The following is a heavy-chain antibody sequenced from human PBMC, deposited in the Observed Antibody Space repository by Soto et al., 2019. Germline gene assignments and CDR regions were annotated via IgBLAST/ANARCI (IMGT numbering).Heavy chain of an antibody. Sequence: GGSLRLSCAASGFTFSSYAMTWVRQAPGTGLEWVSAITGSGGYTNYADSVKGRFTISRDNSKNTLYLQMNSLRAEYTAVYYCARDSGYSYGPLDYWGQGTLVTVSS. J-gene: IGHJ4*02. CDR3: ARDSGYSYGPLDY. CDR2: ITGSGGYT. D-gene: IGHD5-18*01. CDR1: GFTFSSYA. V-gene: IGHV3-23*01.